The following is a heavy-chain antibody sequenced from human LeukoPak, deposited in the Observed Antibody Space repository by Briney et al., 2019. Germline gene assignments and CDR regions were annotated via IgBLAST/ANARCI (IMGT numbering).Heavy chain of an antibody. CDR3: ARDRRSGDGYNYKFDY. D-gene: IGHD5-24*01. V-gene: IGHV3-48*03. CDR1: GFTCSSYE. CDR2: ISRSGSII. J-gene: IGHJ4*02. Sequence: GGSLRLXCAASGFTCSSYEMNWVRLAPGKGLESVSYISRSGSIIYSADSVKGRFTISRDNAKNSLYLQMNSLRAEDTAIYYCARDRRSGDGYNYKFDYWGQGTLVTVSS.